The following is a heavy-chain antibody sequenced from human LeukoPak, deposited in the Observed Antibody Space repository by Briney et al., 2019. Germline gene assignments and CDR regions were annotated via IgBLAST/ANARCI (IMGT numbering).Heavy chain of an antibody. Sequence: GGSLRLSCAASGFTFSSSAMSWVRQAPGKGLEWVSSISGSGSGGSTYYADSVKGRFTISRDNSKNTLYLQMNSLRAEDTAVYYCAKDLGRGNYYDSSPYWGQGTLVTVSS. D-gene: IGHD3-22*01. CDR3: AKDLGRGNYYDSSPY. CDR1: GFTFSSSA. J-gene: IGHJ4*02. V-gene: IGHV3-23*01. CDR2: ISGSGSGGST.